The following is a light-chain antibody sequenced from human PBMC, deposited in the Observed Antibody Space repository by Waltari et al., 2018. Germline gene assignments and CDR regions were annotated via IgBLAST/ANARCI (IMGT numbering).Light chain of an antibody. CDR1: TVTVTSHYY. V-gene: IGLV7-43*01. J-gene: IGLJ3*02. CDR2: SPT. Sequence: QTVVTQEPSLTVSPGGTVTLTCASSTVTVTSHYYPNWFQQKPGQAPRALIFSPTSRHSWTTARFSGSLLGGKAALTVSGVQPEDEADYYCLLYYGGAQPWVFGGGTKLTVL. CDR3: LLYYGGAQPWV.